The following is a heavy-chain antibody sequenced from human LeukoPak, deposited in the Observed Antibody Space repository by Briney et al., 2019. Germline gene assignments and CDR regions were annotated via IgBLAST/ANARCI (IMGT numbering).Heavy chain of an antibody. CDR1: GYTFAAFW. V-gene: IGHV1-2*02. CDR3: STEHKYCTSSTCGDD. J-gene: IGHJ4*02. D-gene: IGHD2-8*01. Sequence: ASVKVSCKASGYTFAAFWIHWVRQAPGQGLEWMGYVNPTTGDTYYAQNFQGRVTMTRDTSINTAYMELSSLRSDDTAVYYCSTEHKYCTSSTCGDDWGQGTLVTVSS. CDR2: VNPTTGDT.